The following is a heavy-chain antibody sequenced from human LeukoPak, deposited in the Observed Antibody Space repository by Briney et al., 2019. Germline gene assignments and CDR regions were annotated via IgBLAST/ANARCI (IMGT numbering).Heavy chain of an antibody. Sequence: SETLSLTCVVSGASVSSSHWNWIRQLPGKGLEWIGCLSYTGRTDYNPSLTSRVTISLDTSKNQVSLKLRSVTAADTAVYYCSEGYFEPFDHWGQGTLVTVSS. J-gene: IGHJ4*02. V-gene: IGHV4-59*02. CDR3: SEGYFEPFDH. CDR2: LSYTGRT. D-gene: IGHD2/OR15-2a*01. CDR1: GASVSSSH.